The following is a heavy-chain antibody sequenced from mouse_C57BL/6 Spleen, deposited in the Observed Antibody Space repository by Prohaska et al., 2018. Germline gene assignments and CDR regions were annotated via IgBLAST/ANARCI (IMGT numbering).Heavy chain of an antibody. CDR1: GFTFSRYA. D-gene: IGHD1-1*01. Sequence: DVKLVESGEGLVKPGGSLTLSCAASGFTFSRYAMSWVRQTPDKRLEWVAYIISGGDYSYYADTVKGRFTISRDNARNTLYLQMSSLKSEDTAMYYCKRDYYGSSFDDWGQGTTLIVSS. J-gene: IGHJ2*01. V-gene: IGHV5-9-1*02. CDR2: IISGGDYS. CDR3: KRDYYGSSFDD.